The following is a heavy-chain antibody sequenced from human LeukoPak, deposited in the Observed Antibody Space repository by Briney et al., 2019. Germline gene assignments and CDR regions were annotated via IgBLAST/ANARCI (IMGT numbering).Heavy chain of an antibody. J-gene: IGHJ4*02. CDR3: ATAEGPFGNYFDY. D-gene: IGHD3-3*01. CDR2: IYPGDSNI. CDR1: GYTFTSYW. V-gene: IGHV5-51*01. Sequence: GESLKIPCKGPGYTFTSYWIAWVRQIPGKGLEWMGIIYPGDSNIRYSPSFEGQVHISADKSISPAYLQWSSLKASDTAMYYCATAEGPFGNYFDYWGQGTLVTVSS.